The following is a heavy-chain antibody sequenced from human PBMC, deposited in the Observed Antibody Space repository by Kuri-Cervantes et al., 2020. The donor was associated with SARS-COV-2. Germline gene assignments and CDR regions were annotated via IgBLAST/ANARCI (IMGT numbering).Heavy chain of an antibody. CDR1: GGSFSGYY. J-gene: IGHJ6*02. Sequence: SETLSLTCVVYGGSFSGYYWSWIRQPPGKGLEWIGEINHSGSTNYNPYLKSRVTLSVDTSKNRFSLNLSSVTAANTAVYYCARFPKKIAVAGTGYYYGMDVWGQGTTVTVSS. D-gene: IGHD6-19*01. V-gene: IGHV4-34*01. CDR3: ARFPKKIAVAGTGYYYGMDV. CDR2: INHSGST.